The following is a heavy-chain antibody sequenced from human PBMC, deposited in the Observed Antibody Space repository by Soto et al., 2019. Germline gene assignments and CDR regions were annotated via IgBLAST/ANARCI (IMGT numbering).Heavy chain of an antibody. Sequence: GGAVKVSCKASGYTFTVYYMHGVGQAPGQGLEWMGWINPNSGGTNYAQKFQGRVTMTRDTSISTAYMELSRLRSDDTAVYYCAASAVGATGLDYWGQGTLVTVSS. D-gene: IGHD1-26*01. CDR3: AASAVGATGLDY. CDR2: INPNSGGT. V-gene: IGHV1-2*02. CDR1: GYTFTVYY. J-gene: IGHJ4*02.